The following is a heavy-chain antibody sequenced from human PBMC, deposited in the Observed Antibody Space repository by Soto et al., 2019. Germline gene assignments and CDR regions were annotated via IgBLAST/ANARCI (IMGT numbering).Heavy chain of an antibody. Sequence: SETLSLTCTVSGGSISSYYWSWIRQPPGKGLEWIGYIYYSGSTNYNPSLKSRVTISVDSSKNQFSLKLSSVTAADTAVYYCARVTSETSSGYDYLSAVDYWGQGTQVTVSS. CDR3: ARVTSETSSGYDYLSAVDY. V-gene: IGHV4-59*01. D-gene: IGHD5-12*01. J-gene: IGHJ4*02. CDR2: IYYSGST. CDR1: GGSISSYY.